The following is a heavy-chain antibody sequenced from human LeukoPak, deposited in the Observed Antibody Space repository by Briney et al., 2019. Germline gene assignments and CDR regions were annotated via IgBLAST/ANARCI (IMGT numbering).Heavy chain of an antibody. V-gene: IGHV1-24*01. D-gene: IGHD3-22*01. J-gene: IGHJ4*02. Sequence: ASVKVSCKVSGYTLTELSMHWVRQAPGKGLAWMGGFDPEDGETIYAQKFQGRVTMTEDTSTDTAYMELSSLRSEDTAVYYCARPTGDSSGYYFVYWGQGTLVTVSS. CDR3: ARPTGDSSGYYFVY. CDR1: GYTLTELS. CDR2: FDPEDGET.